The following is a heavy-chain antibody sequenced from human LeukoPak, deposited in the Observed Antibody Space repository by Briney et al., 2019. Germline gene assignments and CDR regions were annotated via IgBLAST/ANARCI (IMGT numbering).Heavy chain of an antibody. CDR1: GGSFSGYY. D-gene: IGHD5-18*01. J-gene: IGHJ6*03. CDR3: ARGYSYGGNYYYYYMDV. Sequence: SETLSLTCAVYGGSFSGYYWSWIRQPPGKGLEWIGYIYYSGSTNYNPSLKSRVTISVDTSKNQFSLKLSSVTAADTAVYYCARGYSYGGNYYYYYMDVWGKGTTVTVSS. CDR2: IYYSGST. V-gene: IGHV4-59*01.